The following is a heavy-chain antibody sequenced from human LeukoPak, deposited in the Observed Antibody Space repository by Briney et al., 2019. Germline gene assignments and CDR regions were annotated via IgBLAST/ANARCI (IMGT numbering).Heavy chain of an antibody. D-gene: IGHD3-16*01. J-gene: IGHJ4*02. CDR2: ISYDGSNK. Sequence: SLRLSSAASVFTFTSYAMHCVPDAPGKRRESVSGISYDGSNKYYADSVKGRFNISRDNYKNTLYLQMNSLRAEDTGVYYCSRHDELDYWGQGTLVTVSS. CDR1: VFTFTSYA. CDR3: SRHDELDY. V-gene: IGHV3-30*04.